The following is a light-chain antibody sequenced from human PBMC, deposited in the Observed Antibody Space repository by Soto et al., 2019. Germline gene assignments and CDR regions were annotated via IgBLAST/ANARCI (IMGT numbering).Light chain of an antibody. CDR2: DAS. CDR1: QSISSS. J-gene: IGKJ5*01. V-gene: IGKV3-11*01. CDR3: QQRSSWIT. Sequence: IVLTQSPTTLSLWPGETAVLSCRASQSISSSLSWYHQRPGQAPRRLIYDASNRAPGIPARFSGSGAGTVFTLAISSLEPEDFALYYCQQRSSWITFGQGTRLEI.